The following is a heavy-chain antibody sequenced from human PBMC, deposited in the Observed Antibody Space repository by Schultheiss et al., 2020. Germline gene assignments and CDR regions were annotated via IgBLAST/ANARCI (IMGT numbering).Heavy chain of an antibody. V-gene: IGHV3-48*01. CDR1: GFSLGTSG. D-gene: IGHD1-26*01. CDR3: ARDRVGATYDAFDL. Sequence: GGSLRLSCTATGFSLGTSGMNWVRQAPGKGLDWVSYISDGSTTIYYADSVKGRFTISRDNVKNSLYLQMNSLRAEDTAVYYCARDRVGATYDAFDLWGHGTMVTVSS. CDR2: ISDGSTTI. J-gene: IGHJ3*01.